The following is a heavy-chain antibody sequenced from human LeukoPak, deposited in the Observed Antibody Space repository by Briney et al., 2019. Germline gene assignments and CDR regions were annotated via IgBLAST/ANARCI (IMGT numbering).Heavy chain of an antibody. V-gene: IGHV1-2*02. D-gene: IGHD3-22*01. CDR2: INPNSGGT. Sequence: ASVKVSCNASGYTFTGYYMHWVRQAPGQGLEWMGWINPNSGGTNYAQKFQGRVTMTRDTSISTAYMELSRLRSDDTAVYYCARALRGYYDSSGYGLWGQGTLVTVSS. CDR3: ARALRGYYDSSGYGL. J-gene: IGHJ4*02. CDR1: GYTFTGYY.